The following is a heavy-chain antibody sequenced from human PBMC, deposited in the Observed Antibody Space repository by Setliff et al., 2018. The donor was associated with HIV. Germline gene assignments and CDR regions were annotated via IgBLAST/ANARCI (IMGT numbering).Heavy chain of an antibody. CDR1: GGSISSYY. Sequence: ASETLSLTCNVSGGSISSYYWTWIRQPPGKGLEWIGEINHSGSTNYNPSLKSRVTISLDTSKNQFSLRLTSVTAADTAVYYCARGVYSSGWYLLTRLDPWGQGVLVTVSS. D-gene: IGHD6-19*01. J-gene: IGHJ5*02. V-gene: IGHV4-34*01. CDR2: INHSGST. CDR3: ARGVYSSGWYLLTRLDP.